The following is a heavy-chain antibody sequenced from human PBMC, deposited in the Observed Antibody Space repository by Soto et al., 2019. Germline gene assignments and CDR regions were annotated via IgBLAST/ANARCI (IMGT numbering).Heavy chain of an antibody. Sequence: EVQLVESGGGLVQPGGSLRLSCAASGFTFSSYAIHWVRQAPGKGLEYVSAISSNGGSTYYANSVKGRFTISRDNSKNTLYLQLGSRRAEDMAVYYCARSRGSAFDVWGQGTMVTVSS. D-gene: IGHD3-10*01. V-gene: IGHV3-64*01. CDR2: ISSNGGST. CDR1: GFTFSSYA. CDR3: ARSRGSAFDV. J-gene: IGHJ3*01.